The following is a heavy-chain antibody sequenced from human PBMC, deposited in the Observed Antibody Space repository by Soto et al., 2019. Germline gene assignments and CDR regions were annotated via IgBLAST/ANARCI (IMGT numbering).Heavy chain of an antibody. D-gene: IGHD4-4*01. CDR1: GFTFSRYW. CDR2: IKQDGSEN. Sequence: EVKLVESGGGLVHPGGSLRLSCAASGFTFSRYWMTWVRQAPGKGLEWVANIKQDGSENYYVDSVKGRFTISRDNAKNSLFLQMSRLRVEDTAIYYCAIPPTGWDFCYYNWFDPWGQGTLVTVSS. CDR3: AIPPTGWDFCYYNWFDP. V-gene: IGHV3-7*01. J-gene: IGHJ5*02.